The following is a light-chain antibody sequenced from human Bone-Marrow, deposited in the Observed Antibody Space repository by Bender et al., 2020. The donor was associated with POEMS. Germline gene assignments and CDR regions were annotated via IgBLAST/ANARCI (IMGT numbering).Light chain of an antibody. V-gene: IGLV3-1*01. Sequence: SYEVSQPPSVSVSPAQTASITCSGDDLGDKYVAWYQQKPGQPPVLVIHQGRNRPSGIPVRFSGSNSGNTATLTISGTQAMDDADYYSEAWDTCSVILGGGTKLTVL. CDR1: DLGDKY. CDR3: EAWDTCSVI. J-gene: IGLJ2*01. CDR2: QGR.